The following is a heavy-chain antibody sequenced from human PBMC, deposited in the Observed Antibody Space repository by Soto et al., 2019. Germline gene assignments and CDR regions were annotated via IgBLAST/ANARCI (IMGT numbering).Heavy chain of an antibody. V-gene: IGHV1-46*01. J-gene: IGHJ5*02. CDR3: ARDLAAGDL. CDR2: INPMGGST. Sequence: QEQLVQSGAEVKAPGASVKVSCKASGYTFINYYIHWVRQAPGQGLEWMAIINPMGGSTNYAQEFQGRVTLTSDTSTSTVYMELSSLRFEDTALFYCARDLAAGDLWGQGTLVTVSS. CDR1: GYTFINYY. D-gene: IGHD6-13*01.